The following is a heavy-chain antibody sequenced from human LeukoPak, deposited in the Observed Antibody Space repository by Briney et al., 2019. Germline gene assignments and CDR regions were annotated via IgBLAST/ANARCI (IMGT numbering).Heavy chain of an antibody. V-gene: IGHV4-4*02. Sequence: PSGTLSLTCAVSGGSISSSNWWSWVRQHPGKGLEWIGNLYNSGTTYYNPSLKSRVTISVDTSKNQFSLKLSSVTAADTAMYYCARLYYYESSGYWNYFDYWGQGTLVTVSS. CDR1: GGSISSSNW. J-gene: IGHJ4*02. D-gene: IGHD3-22*01. CDR3: ARLYYYESSGYWNYFDY. CDR2: LYNSGTT.